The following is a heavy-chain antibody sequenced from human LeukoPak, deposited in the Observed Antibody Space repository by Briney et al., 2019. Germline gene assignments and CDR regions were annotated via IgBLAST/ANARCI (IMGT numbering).Heavy chain of an antibody. CDR3: ARVRSVGGNPHAFNI. V-gene: IGHV3-21*01. J-gene: IGHJ3*02. CDR2: ISSSSSYI. Sequence: GGSLRLSCAASGFIFRSYSMNWVRQAPGKGLEWVSSISSSSSYIYYADSVKGRFTISRDNAKNSLYLQMNSLRVEDTALYYCARVRSVGGNPHAFNIWGQGTMVTVSS. D-gene: IGHD4-23*01. CDR1: GFIFRSYS.